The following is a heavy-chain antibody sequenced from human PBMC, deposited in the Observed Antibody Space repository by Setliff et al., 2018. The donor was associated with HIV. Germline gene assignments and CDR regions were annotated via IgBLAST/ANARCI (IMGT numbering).Heavy chain of an antibody. D-gene: IGHD5-12*01. Sequence: SVKVSCKASGGSFNTYGIHWVRQAPGQGLEWMGGIIPIASVPNYSQKFQDRLTITADESTTTVYMDMSSLRSEDTAQYYCARGPLYGYDRGYFDYWDQGTLVTVSS. J-gene: IGHJ4*02. V-gene: IGHV1-69*10. CDR3: ARGPLYGYDRGYFDY. CDR1: GGSFNTYG. CDR2: IIPIASVP.